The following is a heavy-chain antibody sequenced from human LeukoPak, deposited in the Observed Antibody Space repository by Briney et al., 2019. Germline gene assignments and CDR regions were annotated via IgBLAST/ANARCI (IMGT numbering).Heavy chain of an antibody. CDR3: ARGVTMVRGVIGFDY. Sequence: PSETLSLTCAVYGGSFSGYYWSWIRQPPGKGLEWNGEINHSGSTNYNPSLKSRVTISVDTSKNQFSLKLSSVTAADTAVYYCARGVTMVRGVIGFDYWGQGTLVTVSS. D-gene: IGHD3-10*01. V-gene: IGHV4-34*01. CDR2: INHSGST. J-gene: IGHJ4*02. CDR1: GGSFSGYY.